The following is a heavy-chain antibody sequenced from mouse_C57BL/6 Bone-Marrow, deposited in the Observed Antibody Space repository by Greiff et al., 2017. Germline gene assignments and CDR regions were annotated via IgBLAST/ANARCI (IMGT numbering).Heavy chain of an antibody. Sequence: VQLQQSGPELVKPGASVKISCKASGYSFTDYNMNWVKQSNGKSLEWIGVINPNYGTTSSNQKFKGKATLTVDQSSSTAYMQLKSLTSEDAAVYYCARWGYYGSAHWYFDVWGTGTTVTVSS. D-gene: IGHD1-1*01. CDR2: INPNYGTT. CDR1: GYSFTDYN. V-gene: IGHV1-39*01. CDR3: ARWGYYGSAHWYFDV. J-gene: IGHJ1*03.